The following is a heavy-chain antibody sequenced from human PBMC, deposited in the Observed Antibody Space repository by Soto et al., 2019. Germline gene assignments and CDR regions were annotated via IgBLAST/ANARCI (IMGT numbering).Heavy chain of an antibody. CDR3: ASASDYDFWSGRPLDFGMDV. D-gene: IGHD3-3*01. Sequence: GAAVKVSFKASGCTFTRYYMHWVRQAPGQGLEWMGIINPSGGSTSYAQKFQGRVTMTRDTSTSTVYMELSSLRSEDTAVYYCASASDYDFWSGRPLDFGMDVWGQGTTVTVSS. CDR2: INPSGGST. J-gene: IGHJ6*02. V-gene: IGHV1-46*01. CDR1: GCTFTRYY.